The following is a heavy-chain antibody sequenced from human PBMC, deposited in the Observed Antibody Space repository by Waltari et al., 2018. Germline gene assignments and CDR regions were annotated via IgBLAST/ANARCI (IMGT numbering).Heavy chain of an antibody. CDR1: GGTFSSYA. D-gene: IGHD6-13*01. Sequence: QVQLVQSGAEVKKPGSSVKVSCKASGGTFSSYAISWVRQAPGQGLEWMGGIIPIFGTANYAQKFQGRVTITTDESTSTAYMELSSLRSEDTAVYYCARATSSYSSSWSNSAEYFQHWGQGTLVTVSS. CDR3: ARATSSYSSSWSNSAEYFQH. CDR2: IIPIFGTA. V-gene: IGHV1-69*05. J-gene: IGHJ1*01.